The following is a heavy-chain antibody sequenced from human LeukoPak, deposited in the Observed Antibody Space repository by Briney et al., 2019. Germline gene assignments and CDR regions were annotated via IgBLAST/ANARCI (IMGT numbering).Heavy chain of an antibody. CDR1: GGSISSGDYY. Sequence: PSQTLSLTCTVSGGSISSGDYYWSWIRQPPGKGLEWNEYIYYSGSTYYNPSLKSRLTISVDTSKNQFSLKLSSVTAADTAVYYCARVKYTTRPFDYWGQGTLVTVSS. J-gene: IGHJ4*02. CDR3: ARVKYTTRPFDY. CDR2: IYYSGST. D-gene: IGHD1-1*01. V-gene: IGHV4-30-4*08.